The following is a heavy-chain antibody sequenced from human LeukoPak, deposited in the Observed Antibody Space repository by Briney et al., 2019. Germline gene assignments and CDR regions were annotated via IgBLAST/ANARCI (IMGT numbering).Heavy chain of an antibody. Sequence: PGGSLRLSCAASGFTFSSYAMHWVRQAPGKGLDWVSVISYDGSNKYYADSVKGRFTISRDNSKNTLYLQMNSLRAEDTAVNYCARDRYDSSVGGMDVWGQGTTVTVSS. CDR2: ISYDGSNK. V-gene: IGHV3-30-3*01. CDR1: GFTFSSYA. CDR3: ARDRYDSSVGGMDV. J-gene: IGHJ6*02. D-gene: IGHD6-6*01.